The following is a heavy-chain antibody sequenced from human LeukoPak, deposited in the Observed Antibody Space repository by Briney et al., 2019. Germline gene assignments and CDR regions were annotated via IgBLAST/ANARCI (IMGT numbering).Heavy chain of an antibody. J-gene: IGHJ4*02. CDR1: GGSISSYY. CDR3: ARQKTSYGYGGFDY. Sequence: SETLSLTCTVSGGSISSYYWSWIRQPPGKGLEWIGYIYYSGSTNYNPSLKSRVTISVDTSKNQFSPKLSSVTAADTAVYYCARQKTSYGYGGFDYWGQGTLVTVSS. CDR2: IYYSGST. V-gene: IGHV4-59*08. D-gene: IGHD5-18*01.